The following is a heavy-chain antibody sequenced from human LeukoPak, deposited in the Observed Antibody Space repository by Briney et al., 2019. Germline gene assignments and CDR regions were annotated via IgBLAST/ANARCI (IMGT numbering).Heavy chain of an antibody. CDR2: IGPSDSYT. CDR3: ARRTCSGGSCLDAFDI. J-gene: IGHJ3*02. D-gene: IGHD2-15*01. V-gene: IGHV5-10-1*01. Sequence: GESLKISCKGSGYSFTNYWISWVRQMPGKGLEWMGRIGPSDSYTNYSPSFQGHVTISADKSISTAYLQWSSLKASDTAMYYCARRTCSGGSCLDAFDIWGQGTMVTVSS. CDR1: GYSFTNYW.